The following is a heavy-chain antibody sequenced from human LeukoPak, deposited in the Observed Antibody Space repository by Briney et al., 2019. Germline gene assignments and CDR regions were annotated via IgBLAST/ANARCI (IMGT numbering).Heavy chain of an antibody. CDR1: GFTFSSYA. CDR2: ISGSGGNT. CDR3: AKDRVSSSLSNY. J-gene: IGHJ4*02. D-gene: IGHD6-13*01. V-gene: IGHV3-23*01. Sequence: HPGGSLRLSCAASGFTFSSYAMSWVRQAPGKGLEWVSAISGSGGNTYYADSVKGRFTISRDNSKNTLYLQMNSLRAEDTAVYYCAKDRVSSSLSNYWGQGTLVTVSS.